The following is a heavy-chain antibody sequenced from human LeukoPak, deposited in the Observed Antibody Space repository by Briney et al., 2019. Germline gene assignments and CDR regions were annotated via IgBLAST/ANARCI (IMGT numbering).Heavy chain of an antibody. CDR1: GYTFTSYA. D-gene: IGHD1-1*01. V-gene: IGHV1-3*01. J-gene: IGHJ4*02. CDR2: INAGNGNT. Sequence: ASVKVSCKASGYTFTSYAMHWVRQAPGQRLEWMGWINAGNGNTKYSQKFQGRVTITRDTSASTAYMELSSLRAEDTAVYYCVRASGLAYNWNDGIDYWGQGTLVTVSS. CDR3: VRASGLAYNWNDGIDY.